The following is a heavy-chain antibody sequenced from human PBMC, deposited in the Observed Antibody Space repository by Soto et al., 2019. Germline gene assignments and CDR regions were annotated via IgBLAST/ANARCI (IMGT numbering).Heavy chain of an antibody. D-gene: IGHD3-16*01. CDR2: ISGSGFST. CDR3: ATFTFGRPFDT. J-gene: IGHJ3*02. Sequence: EVHLLESGGGLVQPGGSLRLSCAASGFTFNTYAMSWVRQAPGQGLEWVSAISGSGFSTYYADSVKGRFSISSDSSKNTLFLQMNSLRDDDTAVYFCATFTFGRPFDTWGQGTMVTVSS. V-gene: IGHV3-23*01. CDR1: GFTFNTYA.